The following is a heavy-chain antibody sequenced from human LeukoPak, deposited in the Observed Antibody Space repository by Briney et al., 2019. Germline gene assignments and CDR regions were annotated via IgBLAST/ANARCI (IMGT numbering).Heavy chain of an antibody. CDR3: ATHYCDIRGYYYPFDS. Sequence: GGSLRLSCAASGFTFTSYAMSWVRQAPGKGLEWVSAISGGGGDIFYADSVKGRFTISRDNSKNTVYLRMNSLRAEDTAVYYCATHYCDIRGYYYPFDSLGQGTLVTVSS. CDR2: ISGGGGDI. V-gene: IGHV3-23*01. D-gene: IGHD3-22*01. CDR1: GFTFTSYA. J-gene: IGHJ4*02.